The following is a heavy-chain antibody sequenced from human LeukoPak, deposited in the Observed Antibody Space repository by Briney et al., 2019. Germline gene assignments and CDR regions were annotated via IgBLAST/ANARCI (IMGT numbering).Heavy chain of an antibody. J-gene: IGHJ4*02. D-gene: IGHD3-10*01. CDR1: GFTFSSYA. CDR3: AKESPYASPRQYYFDY. Sequence: TGGSLRLSCAASGFTFSSYAMSWVRQAPGKGPEWVSAISGDGGATYYADSVKGRFTISRDNSKNTLYLQMTSLKAEDTAVYYCAKESPYASPRQYYFDYWGQGTLVTVSA. CDR2: ISGDGGAT. V-gene: IGHV3-23*01.